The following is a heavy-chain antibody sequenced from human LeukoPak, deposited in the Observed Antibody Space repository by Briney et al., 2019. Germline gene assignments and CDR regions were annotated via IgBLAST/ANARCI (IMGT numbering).Heavy chain of an antibody. D-gene: IGHD6-19*01. V-gene: IGHV4-61*02. Sequence: SQTLSLTCTVSGGSISSGSYYWSWIRQPAGKGLEWIGRIYTSGSANYNPSLKSRVTISVDTSKNQFSLKLSSVTAADTAVYYCAREVSGSGPNNWFDPWGQGTLVTVSS. J-gene: IGHJ5*02. CDR1: GGSISSGSYY. CDR2: IYTSGSA. CDR3: AREVSGSGPNNWFDP.